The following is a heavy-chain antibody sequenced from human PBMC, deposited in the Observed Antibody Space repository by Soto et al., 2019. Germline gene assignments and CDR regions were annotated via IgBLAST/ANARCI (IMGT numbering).Heavy chain of an antibody. CDR3: MKNGRYYLEY. J-gene: IGHJ4*01. CDR2: IYHSGGT. D-gene: IGHD3-10*01. V-gene: IGHV4-4*02. CDR1: GGPMDHW. Sequence: QVQLQESGPGLVRPSETLSLTCSVSGGPMDHWWSWVRQPPGKGLEWIGEIYHSGGTNYNPSLESRVTISVDKSKNQFSLMLTSMTAADTAVYYCMKNGRYYLEYWGQGTLVTVSS.